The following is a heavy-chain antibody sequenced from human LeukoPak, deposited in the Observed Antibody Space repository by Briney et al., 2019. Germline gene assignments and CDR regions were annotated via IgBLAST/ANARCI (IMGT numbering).Heavy chain of an antibody. CDR2: IYHSGST. J-gene: IGHJ5*02. V-gene: IGHV4-38-2*02. CDR3: ARERITMVRGVILNWFDP. Sequence: SETLSLTCTVSGYSISSGYYWGWIRQPPGKGLEWIGNIYHSGSTFYNPSLKSRVTISVDTSKNQFSLKLSSVTAADTAVYYCARERITMVRGVILNWFDPWGQGTLVTVSS. D-gene: IGHD3-10*01. CDR1: GYSISSGYY.